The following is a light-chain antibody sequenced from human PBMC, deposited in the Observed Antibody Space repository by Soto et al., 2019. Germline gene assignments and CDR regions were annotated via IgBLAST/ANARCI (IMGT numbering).Light chain of an antibody. Sequence: SEPVAVPGSIRKSITISCTGTSSDVGGYNYVSWYQQHPGKAPKLMIYEVSNRPSGVSNRFSGSKSGNTASLTISGLQAEDEADYYCSSYTSSSTPYVFGTGTKVTVL. CDR3: SSYTSSSTPYV. J-gene: IGLJ1*01. CDR2: EVS. V-gene: IGLV2-14*01. CDR1: SSDVGGYNY.